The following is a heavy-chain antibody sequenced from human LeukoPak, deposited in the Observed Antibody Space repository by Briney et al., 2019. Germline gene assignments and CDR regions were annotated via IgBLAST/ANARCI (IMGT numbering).Heavy chain of an antibody. J-gene: IGHJ4*03. CDR2: INWSGGST. CDR3: ARAPITSPFYFDY. CDR1: VYAFHEHD. D-gene: IGHD2-2*01. Sequence: GVTLRLSRTVSVYAFHEHDASGVPGLPGKGRECVSGINWSGGSTGYADRLRGRFTISRDNAKNSLYLQMDSLRAEDTVLYYCARAPITSPFYFDYWGHGTLVTVSS. V-gene: IGHV3-20*04.